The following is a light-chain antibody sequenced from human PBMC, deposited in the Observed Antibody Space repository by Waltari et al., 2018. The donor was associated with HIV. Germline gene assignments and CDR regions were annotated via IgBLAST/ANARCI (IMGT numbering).Light chain of an antibody. Sequence: EIVLTQSPGTLSLSPGERATLSCRASQSVSSSYLAWYQQKPGQAPRLLIYGAAGSATGIPDRFSGSGSGTDFTLTISRLEPEDFAVYYCQQYGSSPGTFGQGTKVEIK. V-gene: IGKV3-20*01. CDR2: GAA. CDR1: QSVSSSY. J-gene: IGKJ1*01. CDR3: QQYGSSPGT.